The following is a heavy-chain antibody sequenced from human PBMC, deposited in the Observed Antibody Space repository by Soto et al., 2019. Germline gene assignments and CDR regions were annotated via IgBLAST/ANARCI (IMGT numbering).Heavy chain of an antibody. CDR3: ARGTGTYDY. CDR2: IYNSGST. D-gene: IGHD3-10*01. Sequence: QVQLQESGPGLVKPSQTLSLTCTVSGGSISSGGYYWSWIRQHPGKSMEWIGDIYNSGSTYYNPTLKSRVIISSDTAKNKFTLKPRSLSAADTAGYYCARGTGTYDYWVEGTLVTVSS. V-gene: IGHV4-31*03. CDR1: GGSISSGGYY. J-gene: IGHJ4*02.